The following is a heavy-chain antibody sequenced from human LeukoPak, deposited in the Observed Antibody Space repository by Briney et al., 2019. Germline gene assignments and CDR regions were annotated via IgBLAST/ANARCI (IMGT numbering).Heavy chain of an antibody. CDR1: GGSITLYAYY. Sequence: SETLSLTCTVSGGSITLYAYYWGWIRQPPGKGLEWIGSIYYSGRTYYNPSIKSRVTISVDTSKNQFSLKLSSVTAADTAVYYCATSLEAAPSGRLDYWGQGTLVTVSS. J-gene: IGHJ4*02. D-gene: IGHD1-26*01. CDR3: ATSLEAAPSGRLDY. V-gene: IGHV4-39*01. CDR2: IYYSGRT.